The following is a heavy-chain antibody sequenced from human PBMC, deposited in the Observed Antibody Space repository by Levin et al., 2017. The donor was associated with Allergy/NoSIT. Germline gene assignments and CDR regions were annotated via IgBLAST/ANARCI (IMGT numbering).Heavy chain of an antibody. J-gene: IGHJ4*02. V-gene: IGHV3-33*01. CDR1: GFTFSSYA. CDR3: AREAYGDYYFDY. Sequence: GESLKISCAASGFTFSSYALHWVRQAQGKGLEWVAVIWYDGANKYYADSVKGRFTISRDNSKNTLYLQMNSLRAEDTAVYYCAREAYGDYYFDYWGQGTLVTVSS. D-gene: IGHD4-17*01. CDR2: IWYDGANK.